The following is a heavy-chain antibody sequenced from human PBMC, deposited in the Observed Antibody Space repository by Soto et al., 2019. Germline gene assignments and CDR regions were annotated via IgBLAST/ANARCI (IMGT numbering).Heavy chain of an antibody. Sequence: QVQLQESGPGLVKPSETLSLTCTVSGGSVSSGSYYWSWIRQPPGKGLEWIGYIYYSGSTNYNPSPKGRVTIPVDPSKNQFSLKLSSVTAADTAVYYCARDPSTYYYDSSGQDAFEIWGQGTMVTVSS. J-gene: IGHJ3*02. D-gene: IGHD3-22*01. CDR1: GGSVSSGSYY. CDR2: IYYSGST. CDR3: ARDPSTYYYDSSGQDAFEI. V-gene: IGHV4-61*01.